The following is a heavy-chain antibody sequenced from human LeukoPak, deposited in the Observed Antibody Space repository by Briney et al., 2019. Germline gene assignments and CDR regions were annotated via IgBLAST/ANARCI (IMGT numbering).Heavy chain of an antibody. D-gene: IGHD1-1*01. CDR2: ISYDGSNK. CDR3: AREEGDDLGYYFDY. Sequence: GRSLRLSCAASGFTFSSYAMHWVRQAPGKGLEWVAVISYDGSNKYYADSVKGRFTISRDKSKNTLYLQMNSLRAEDTAVYYCAREEGDDLGYYFDYWGQGTLVTVSS. V-gene: IGHV3-30*04. J-gene: IGHJ4*02. CDR1: GFTFSSYA.